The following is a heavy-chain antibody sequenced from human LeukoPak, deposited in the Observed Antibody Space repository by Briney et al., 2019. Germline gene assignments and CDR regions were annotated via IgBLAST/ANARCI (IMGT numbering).Heavy chain of an antibody. Sequence: SETLSLTCAVYGGSFSGYYWSWIRQPPGKGLEWIGEINHSGSTYYNPSLKSRVTISVDTSKNQFSLKLSSVTAADTAVYYCARVIVVVPAAIESGWFDPWGQGTLVTVSS. J-gene: IGHJ5*02. V-gene: IGHV4-34*01. CDR3: ARVIVVVPAAIESGWFDP. CDR1: GGSFSGYY. D-gene: IGHD2-2*01. CDR2: INHSGST.